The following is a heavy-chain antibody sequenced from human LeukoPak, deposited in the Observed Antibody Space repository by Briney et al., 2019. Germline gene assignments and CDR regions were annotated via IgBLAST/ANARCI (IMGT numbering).Heavy chain of an antibody. J-gene: IGHJ4*02. V-gene: IGHV3-30*04. CDR1: GFTFSSYA. CDR2: ISYDGSNK. D-gene: IGHD3-22*01. Sequence: GRSLRLSCAASGFTFSSYAMHWVSQAPGKGLEWVAVISYDGSNKYYADSVKGRFTISRDNSKNTLYLQMNSLRAEDTAVYYCARSYYEYYYDSSGYYRPYFDYWGQGTLVTVSS. CDR3: ARSYYEYYYDSSGYYRPYFDY.